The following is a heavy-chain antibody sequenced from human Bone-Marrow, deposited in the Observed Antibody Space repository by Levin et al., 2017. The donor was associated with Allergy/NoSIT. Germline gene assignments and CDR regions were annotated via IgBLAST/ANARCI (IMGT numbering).Heavy chain of an antibody. J-gene: IGHJ5*02. CDR2: ISRGSTTI. D-gene: IGHD6-19*01. CDR1: GFTFSDYY. V-gene: IGHV3-11*01. CDR3: ARDPLWSVTGTPGFDP. Sequence: GGSLRLSCSASGFTFSDYYMSWIRQSPGKGLEWLSYISRGSTTIFYAESVKGRFTISRDNANNFLYLQMNSLRAEDTAVYYCARDPLWSVTGTPGFDPWGQGTLVTVSS.